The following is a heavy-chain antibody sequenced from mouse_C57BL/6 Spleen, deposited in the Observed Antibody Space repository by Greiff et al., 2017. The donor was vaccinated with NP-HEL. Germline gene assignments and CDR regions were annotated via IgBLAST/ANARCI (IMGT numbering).Heavy chain of an antibody. CDR1: GYTFTDYN. V-gene: IGHV1-22*01. D-gene: IGHD1-1*01. CDR2: INPNNGGT. J-gene: IGHJ1*03. Sequence: EVQLQQSGPELVKPGASVKMSCKASGYTFTDYNMHWVKQSHGKSLEWIGYINPNNGGTSYNQKFKGKATLTVNKSSSTAYMEIRSLKSEDSAVYYWARYYGSSYVWYFDVWGTGTTVTVSS. CDR3: ARYYGSSYVWYFDV.